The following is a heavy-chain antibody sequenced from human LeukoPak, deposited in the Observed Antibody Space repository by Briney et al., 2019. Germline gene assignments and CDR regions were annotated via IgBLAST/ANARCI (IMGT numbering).Heavy chain of an antibody. CDR2: NGESTT. J-gene: IGHJ4*02. D-gene: IGHD6-13*01. CDR3: AKDQDVAAAGTWGSIDY. CDR1: GFSVRSNF. Sequence: GGSLRLSCVVSGFSVRSNFMNWVRQAPGKGLEWVSVNGESTTYYAASVKGRFTISRDNSKNTLYLQMNSLRAEDTAVYYCAKDQDVAAAGTWGSIDYWGQGTLVTVSS. V-gene: IGHV3-53*05.